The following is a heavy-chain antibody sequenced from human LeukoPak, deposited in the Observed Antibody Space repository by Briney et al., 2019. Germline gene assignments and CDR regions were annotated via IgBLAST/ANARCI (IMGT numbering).Heavy chain of an antibody. V-gene: IGHV3-7*03. CDR3: ARSIPYGTTWYGRSDY. CDR1: GFIVNYNY. D-gene: IGHD6-13*01. CDR2: IKPDGTTK. J-gene: IGHJ4*02. Sequence: GSLRLSCAASGFIVNYNYLSWVRQAPGKGLEWVANIKPDGTTKFYVDSVKGRFTISRDNALNSLYLQMNSLRAEDTAIYYCARSIPYGTTWYGRSDYWGQGTLVTVSS.